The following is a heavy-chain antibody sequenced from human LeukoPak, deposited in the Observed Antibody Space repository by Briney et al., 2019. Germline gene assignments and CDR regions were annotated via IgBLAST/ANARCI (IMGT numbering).Heavy chain of an antibody. J-gene: IGHJ3*01. CDR2: INPNSGGT. CDR3: ARSSYSSSSSV. CDR1: GYTLTDYY. D-gene: IGHD6-6*01. V-gene: IGHV1-2*06. Sequence: ASVKVSCKASGYTLTDYYMHWVRQAPGQGLEWMGRINPNSGGTNYAQKFQGRVTMTRDTSISTVYMELSRLRSDDTAVYYCARSSYSSSSSVWGQGTMVTVSS.